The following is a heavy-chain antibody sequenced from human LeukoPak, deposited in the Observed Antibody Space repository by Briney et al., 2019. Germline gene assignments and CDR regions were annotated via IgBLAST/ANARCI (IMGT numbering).Heavy chain of an antibody. CDR2: ISYDGSNK. CDR3: AKDRGAAAGTGDY. CDR1: GFTFSSYG. J-gene: IGHJ4*02. V-gene: IGHV3-30*18. D-gene: IGHD6-13*01. Sequence: PGRSLRLSCAASGFTFSSYGMHWVRQAPGKGLEWVAVISYDGSNKYYADSVKGRFTISRDNSKNTLYLQMNSLRAEDTAVYYCAKDRGAAAGTGDYWGQGTLVTVSS.